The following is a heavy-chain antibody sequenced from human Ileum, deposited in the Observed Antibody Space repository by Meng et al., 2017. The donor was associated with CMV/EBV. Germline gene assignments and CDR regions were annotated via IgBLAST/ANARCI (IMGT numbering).Heavy chain of an antibody. V-gene: IGHV1-46*01. J-gene: IGHJ6*02. Sequence: ASVKVSCKASGYTFTSYYMHWVRQAPGQGLEWMGIINPSGGSTSYAQKFQGRVTMTRDTSTSTVYMELSSLRSEDTAVYYCARGSPYCSSTSCYEDDYRYYYGMDVWGQGTTVTVSS. CDR2: INPSGGST. D-gene: IGHD2-2*01. CDR3: ARGSPYCSSTSCYEDDYRYYYGMDV. CDR1: GYTFTSYY.